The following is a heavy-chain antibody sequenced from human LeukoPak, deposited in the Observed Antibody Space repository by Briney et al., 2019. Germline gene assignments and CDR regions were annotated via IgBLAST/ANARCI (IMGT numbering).Heavy chain of an antibody. D-gene: IGHD1-26*01. CDR2: IRDSGSST. V-gene: IGHV3-23*01. J-gene: IGHJ4*02. CDR1: GFTFSSYA. CDR3: AKYGPQDSGSSHFDY. Sequence: GGSLRLSCAASGFTFSSYAMSWVRQAPGKGLEWVSAIRDSGSSTHYADSVRGRFTTSRDNSKNTLFLQMNSLRAEDTAIYYCAKYGPQDSGSSHFDYWGQGALVTVSS.